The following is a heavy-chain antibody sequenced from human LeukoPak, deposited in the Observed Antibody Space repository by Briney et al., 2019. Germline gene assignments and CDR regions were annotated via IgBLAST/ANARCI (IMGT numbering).Heavy chain of an antibody. V-gene: IGHV1-69*04. D-gene: IGHD3-3*01. J-gene: IGHJ4*02. CDR3: ARDLLDVYDFWSGYPTQGFDY. Sequence: ASVKLSCKPSGGTFSSYAISWVRQAPGQGLEWMGRIITILGIANCAQKFQGRVTITADKSTSTAYMELSSLRSEDTAVYYCARDLLDVYDFWSGYPTQGFDYWGQGTLVTVSS. CDR1: GGTFSSYA. CDR2: IITILGIA.